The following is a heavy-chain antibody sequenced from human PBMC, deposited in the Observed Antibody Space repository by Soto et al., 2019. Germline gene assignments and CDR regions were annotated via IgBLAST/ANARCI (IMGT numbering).Heavy chain of an antibody. CDR3: ASAAAPSPYYFDY. CDR2: IYPGDSDT. V-gene: IGHV5-51*01. CDR1: GYSFTSYW. J-gene: IGHJ4*02. D-gene: IGHD6-13*01. Sequence: PGESLKISCKGSGYSFTSYWIGWVRQMPGKGLEWMGIIYPGDSDTRYSPSFQGQVTISANKSISTAYLQWSSLKASDTAMYYCASAAAPSPYYFDYWGQGTLVTVSS.